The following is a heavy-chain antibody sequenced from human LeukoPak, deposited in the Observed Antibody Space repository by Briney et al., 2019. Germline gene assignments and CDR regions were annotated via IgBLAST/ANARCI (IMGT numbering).Heavy chain of an antibody. CDR2: ISGSGGST. CDR1: TFIFSSYA. Sequence: GGSLRLSCAASTFIFSSYAMSWVRQAPGKGLEWVSGISGSGGSTYYADSVKGRFTISRDNSKNTVYLQMDSLRAEDTAVYYCAKGAYYYDSTHFDYWGQGTLVTVSS. V-gene: IGHV3-23*01. CDR3: AKGAYYYDSTHFDY. D-gene: IGHD3-22*01. J-gene: IGHJ4*02.